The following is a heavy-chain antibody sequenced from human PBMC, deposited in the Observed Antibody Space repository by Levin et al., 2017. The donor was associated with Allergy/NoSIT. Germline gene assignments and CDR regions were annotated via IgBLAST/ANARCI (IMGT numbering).Heavy chain of an antibody. CDR1: GFTFSSYG. J-gene: IGHJ4*02. CDR3: ARTMTYSGYDYGFDY. V-gene: IGHV3-33*01. Sequence: GGSLRLSCAASGFTFSSYGMHWVRQAPGKGLEWVAVIWYDGSNKYYADSVKGRFTISRDNSKHTLYLQMNSLRAEDTAVYYCARTMTYSGYDYGFDYWGQGTLVNVSS. CDR2: IWYDGSNK. D-gene: IGHD5-12*01.